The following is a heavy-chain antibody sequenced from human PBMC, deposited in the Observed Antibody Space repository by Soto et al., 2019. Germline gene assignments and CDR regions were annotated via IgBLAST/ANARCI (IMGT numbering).Heavy chain of an antibody. V-gene: IGHV1-18*01. J-gene: IGHJ2*01. Sequence: ASVKVSCKASGYTFTSYGISWVRQAPGQGLEWMGWISAYNGNTNYAQKLQGRVTMTTDTSTSTAYMELRSLRSDDTAVYYCATDPRDSSSWYWYFDLWGRGTLVTVSS. D-gene: IGHD6-13*01. CDR3: ATDPRDSSSWYWYFDL. CDR2: ISAYNGNT. CDR1: GYTFTSYG.